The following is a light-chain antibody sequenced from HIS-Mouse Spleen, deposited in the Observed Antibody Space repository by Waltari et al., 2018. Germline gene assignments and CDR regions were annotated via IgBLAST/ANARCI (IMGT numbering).Light chain of an antibody. CDR1: ALPNKF. CDR2: EDS. Sequence: SYELTQPPSVSVSPGQTARIPCPGHALPNKFAYWYQQKSGQAPVLVFYEDSKRPSGIPERFSGSSSGTMATLTISGAQVEDEADYYCYSTDSSGNHRVFGGGTKLTVL. V-gene: IGLV3-10*01. CDR3: YSTDSSGNHRV. J-gene: IGLJ2*01.